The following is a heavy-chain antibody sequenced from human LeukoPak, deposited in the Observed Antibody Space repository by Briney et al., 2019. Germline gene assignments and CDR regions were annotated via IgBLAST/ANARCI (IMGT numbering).Heavy chain of an antibody. CDR1: GGSISSYY. J-gene: IGHJ4*02. CDR3: ARGYSGSYGRFDY. D-gene: IGHD1-26*01. V-gene: IGHV4-59*01. Sequence: SETLSLTCTVSGGSISSYYWSWIRQPPGKGLGWIGYIYYSGSTNYNPSLKSRVTISVDTSKNQFSLKLSSVTAADTAVYYCARGYSGSYGRFDYWGQGTLVTVSS. CDR2: IYYSGST.